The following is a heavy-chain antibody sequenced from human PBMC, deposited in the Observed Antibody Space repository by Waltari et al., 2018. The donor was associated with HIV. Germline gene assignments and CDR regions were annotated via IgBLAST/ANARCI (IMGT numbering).Heavy chain of an antibody. Sequence: EVQLVESGGGVVQLGGSLRLCCAASYFNFTTSLITWVLQAPGKGLEWVTNIKQDESEKYYVDSVKGRFTISRDNAKNSLFLQMNSLRAEDTAVYYCAREALYDSSGYYFDYWGQGTLVTVSS. CDR2: IKQDESEK. CDR3: AREALYDSSGYYFDY. D-gene: IGHD3-22*01. J-gene: IGHJ4*02. V-gene: IGHV3-7*01. CDR1: YFNFTTSL.